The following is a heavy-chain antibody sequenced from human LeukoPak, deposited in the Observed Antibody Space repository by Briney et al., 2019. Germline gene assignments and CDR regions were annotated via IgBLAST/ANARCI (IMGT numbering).Heavy chain of an antibody. CDR2: ISSSSSYI. CDR1: GFTFSSYS. V-gene: IGHV3-21*01. J-gene: IGHJ6*02. D-gene: IGHD3-10*01. CDR3: ATDMVRVELGYYGMDV. Sequence: GGSLRLSCAASGFTFSSYSMNWVRQAPGKGLEWVSSISSSSSYIYYADSVKGRFTISRDNAKNSLYLQMNSLRAEDTAVYYCATDMVRVELGYYGMDVWGQGTTVTVSS.